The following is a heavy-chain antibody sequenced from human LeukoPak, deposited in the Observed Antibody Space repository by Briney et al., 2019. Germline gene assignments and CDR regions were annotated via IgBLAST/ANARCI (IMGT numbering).Heavy chain of an antibody. V-gene: IGHV4-61*08. CDR3: ARGPPLVWDPYFDY. CDR2: IYYSGST. J-gene: IGHJ4*02. Sequence: SETLSLTCAVSGGSISSGGYYWSWIRQPPGKGLEWIGYIYYSGSTNYNPSLKSRVTISVDTSKNQFSLKLSSVTAADTAVYYCARGPPLVWDPYFDYWGQGTLVTVSS. CDR1: GGSISSGGYY. D-gene: IGHD3-16*01.